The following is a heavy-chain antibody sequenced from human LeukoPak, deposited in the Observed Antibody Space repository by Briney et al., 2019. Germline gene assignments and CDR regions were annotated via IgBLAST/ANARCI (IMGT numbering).Heavy chain of an antibody. J-gene: IGHJ5*02. D-gene: IGHD6-13*01. CDR2: INPSGGST. Sequence: ASVKVSCKASGYTFTRYHIHWVRQAPGQGLEWMGMINPSGGSTRNAQKFQGRVTMTRDTSISTAYMELSRLRSDDTAVYYCARGSAAGTGNWFDPWGQGTLVTVSS. V-gene: IGHV1-46*01. CDR1: GYTFTRYH. CDR3: ARGSAAGTGNWFDP.